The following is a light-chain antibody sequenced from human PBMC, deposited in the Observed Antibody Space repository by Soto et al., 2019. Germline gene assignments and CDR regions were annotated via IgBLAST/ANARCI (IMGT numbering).Light chain of an antibody. J-gene: IGKJ4*01. Sequence: DIQMTQSPSSVAASVGDRVTITCRASQDITTWLAWYQQKPGKAPKLLIYSASTLESGVPSRFSGSGSGTDFTLTISSLQPEDFAIYYCQQASSFPLTFAGGTNVEIK. V-gene: IGKV1-12*01. CDR2: SAS. CDR1: QDITTW. CDR3: QQASSFPLT.